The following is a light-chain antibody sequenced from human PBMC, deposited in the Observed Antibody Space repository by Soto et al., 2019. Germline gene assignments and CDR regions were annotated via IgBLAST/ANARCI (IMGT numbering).Light chain of an antibody. CDR3: KQYGSSPPT. CDR1: QSVSSSY. J-gene: IGKJ1*01. V-gene: IGKV3-20*01. Sequence: EIVLTQSPGTLSLSPGERATLSCRASQSVSSSYLAWYQQKPGQAHRLLIYGASSRATGIQDRFSGSGSGTDFTLTIKRLEPEDFAVYYCKQYGSSPPTFGQGTKVDI. CDR2: GAS.